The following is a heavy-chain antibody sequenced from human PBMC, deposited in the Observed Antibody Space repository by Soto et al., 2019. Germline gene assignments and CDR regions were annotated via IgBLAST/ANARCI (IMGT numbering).Heavy chain of an antibody. CDR2: IKSKANSYAT. V-gene: IGHV3-73*01. Sequence: GGSLRLSCAISGFTFSGSAIHWVRQASGKGLEWVGRIKSKANSYATAYTASVKGRFTISRDDSRNTAYLQMNSLRADDTAIYYCTRLYNNFKFDPWGQGTLVTVSS. CDR1: GFTFSGSA. J-gene: IGHJ5*02. CDR3: TRLYNNFKFDP. D-gene: IGHD3-10*01.